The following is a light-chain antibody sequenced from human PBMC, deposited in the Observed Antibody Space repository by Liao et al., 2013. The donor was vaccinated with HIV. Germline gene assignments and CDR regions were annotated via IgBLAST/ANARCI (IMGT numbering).Light chain of an antibody. Sequence: SYELTQPPSVSVAPGKTARITCGGNNIGSKSVHWYQQKPGQAPVLVIYYDSDRPSGIPERFSGSSSGTTVTLTISGVQAEDEADYYCQSADSSGTRVFGGGTKLTVL. V-gene: IGLV3-21*01. J-gene: IGLJ3*02. CDR2: YDS. CDR1: NIGSKS. CDR3: QSADSSGTRV.